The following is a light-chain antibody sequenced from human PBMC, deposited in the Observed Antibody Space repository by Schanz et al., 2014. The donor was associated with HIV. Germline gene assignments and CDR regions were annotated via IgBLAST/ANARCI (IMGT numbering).Light chain of an antibody. Sequence: QSALTQPPSASGSPGQSVTISCTGTSSDVGDYDFVSWYQQHPGKAPKLMIYEVNKRPSGVPDRFSGSKSGNTASLTVSGLQSEDEGDYYCSSYGGSNNFVFGTGTKLTVL. CDR1: SSDVGDYDF. CDR3: SSYGGSNNFV. V-gene: IGLV2-8*01. J-gene: IGLJ1*01. CDR2: EVN.